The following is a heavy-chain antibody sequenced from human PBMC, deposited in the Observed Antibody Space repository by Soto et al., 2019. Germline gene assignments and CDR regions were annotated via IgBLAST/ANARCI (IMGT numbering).Heavy chain of an antibody. D-gene: IGHD2-8*01. CDR3: ARYCTNGVCYSLGAFGI. J-gene: IGHJ3*02. CDR2: ISWNSGSI. CDR1: GFTFDDYA. V-gene: IGHV3-9*01. Sequence: GGSLRLSCAASGFTFDDYAMHWVRQAPGKGLEWVSGISWNSGSIGYADSVKGRFTISRDNAKNSLYLHMNSLRAEDTALYYCARYCTNGVCYSLGAFGIWGQGTMVTVSS.